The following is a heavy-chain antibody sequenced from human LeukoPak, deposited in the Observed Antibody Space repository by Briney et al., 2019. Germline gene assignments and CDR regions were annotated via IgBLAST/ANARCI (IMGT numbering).Heavy chain of an antibody. J-gene: IGHJ4*02. D-gene: IGHD3-3*01. Sequence: GGSLRLSCAASGFTFSSYVMHWVRQAPGKGLEWVSFIRYDGSNKYYADSVKGRFTISRDNSKNTLYLQMNSLRAEDTAVYYCAKDLPSYDFWSGSMYWGQGTLVTVSS. CDR3: AKDLPSYDFWSGSMY. CDR1: GFTFSSYV. V-gene: IGHV3-30*02. CDR2: IRYDGSNK.